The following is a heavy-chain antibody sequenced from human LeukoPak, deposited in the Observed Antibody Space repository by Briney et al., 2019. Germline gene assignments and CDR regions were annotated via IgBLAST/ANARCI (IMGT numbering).Heavy chain of an antibody. CDR2: IKHSGST. V-gene: IGHV4-34*01. D-gene: IGHD5-18*01. Sequence: KPSETLSLTCAVYGGSFSGYYWSWIRQPPGRGLEWIGEIKHSGSTNYTPSLKSRVTISVDTSKNQFSLKLSSVTAADTAVYYCARARARLWGFDYWGQGTLVTVSS. CDR1: GGSFSGYY. CDR3: ARARARLWGFDY. J-gene: IGHJ4*02.